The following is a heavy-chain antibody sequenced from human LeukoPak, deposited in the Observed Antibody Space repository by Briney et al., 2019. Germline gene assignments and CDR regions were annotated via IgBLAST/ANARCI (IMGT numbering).Heavy chain of an antibody. CDR1: GFSFSSYA. D-gene: IGHD6-13*01. J-gene: IGHJ6*03. CDR2: INWNGGST. CDR3: ARAYMSSSWYPNYYYYYMDV. V-gene: IGHV3-20*04. Sequence: GGSLRLSCATSGFSFSSYAMSWVRQAPGKGLEWVSGINWNGGSTGYADSVKGRFTISRDNAKNSLYLQMNSLRAEDTALYYCARAYMSSSWYPNYYYYYMDVWGKGTTVTVSS.